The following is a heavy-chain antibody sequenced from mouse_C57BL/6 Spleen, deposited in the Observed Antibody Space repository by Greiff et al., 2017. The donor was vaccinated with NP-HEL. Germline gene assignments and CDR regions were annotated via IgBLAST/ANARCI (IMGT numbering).Heavy chain of an antibody. D-gene: IGHD2-5*01. CDR1: GYAFSSSW. CDR3: AREGYSNFCFDY. V-gene: IGHV1-82*01. J-gene: IGHJ2*01. Sequence: VQLQQSGPELVKPGASVKISCKASGYAFSSSWMNWVKQRPGKGLEWIGRIYPGDGDTNYNGKFKGKATLTADKSSSTAYMQLSSLTSEDSAVYFCAREGYSNFCFDYWGQGTTLTVSS. CDR2: IYPGDGDT.